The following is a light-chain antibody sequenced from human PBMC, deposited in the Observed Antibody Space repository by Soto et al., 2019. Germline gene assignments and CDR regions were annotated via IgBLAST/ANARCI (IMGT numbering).Light chain of an antibody. CDR2: GAS. Sequence: EIVLTQSPGTLSLSPGERATLSCRASQSVSSSYLAWYQQKPGQAPRLLIFGASTGATGIPDRFSGSGSGTDFTLTINRLEPEDFAVYYCQQYGSSPTWTFGQGTKVDIK. J-gene: IGKJ1*01. V-gene: IGKV3-20*01. CDR1: QSVSSSY. CDR3: QQYGSSPTWT.